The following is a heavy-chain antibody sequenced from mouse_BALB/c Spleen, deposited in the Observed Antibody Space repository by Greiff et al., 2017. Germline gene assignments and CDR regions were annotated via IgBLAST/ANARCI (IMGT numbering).Heavy chain of an antibody. Sequence: DVQLQESGPGLVKPSQSLSLTCSVTGYSITSGYYWNWIRQCPGNKLEWMGYISYDGSNNYNPSLKNRISITRDTSKNQFFLKLNSVTTEDTATYYCARGLRQFAYWGQGTLVTVSA. CDR2: ISYDGSN. D-gene: IGHD1-2*01. V-gene: IGHV3-6*02. J-gene: IGHJ3*01. CDR3: ARGLRQFAY. CDR1: GYSITSGYY.